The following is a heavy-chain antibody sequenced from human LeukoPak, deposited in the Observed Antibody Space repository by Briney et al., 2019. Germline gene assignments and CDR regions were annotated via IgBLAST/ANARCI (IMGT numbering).Heavy chain of an antibody. D-gene: IGHD1-26*01. CDR3: ATESGTYSGTCFDY. CDR1: GFTFSSYA. J-gene: IGHJ4*02. V-gene: IGHV3-48*01. Sequence: GGSLRLSCAASGFTFSSYAMSWVRQAPGKGLEWVSFISSSSNTIYYADSVKGRFTISRDNAKNSLYLQMNSLRAEDTAVYYCATESGTYSGTCFDYWGQGTLVTVSS. CDR2: ISSSSNTI.